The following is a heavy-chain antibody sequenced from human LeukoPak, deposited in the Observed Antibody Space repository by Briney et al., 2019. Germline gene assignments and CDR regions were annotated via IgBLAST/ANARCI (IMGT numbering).Heavy chain of an antibody. J-gene: IGHJ4*02. CDR2: ISGSGGST. CDR1: GFTFSSYA. D-gene: IGHD2-2*02. Sequence: GGSLRLSCAASGFTFSSYAMSWVRQAPGKGLEWVSAISGSGGSTYYADSVKGRFTISRDNSKNTLYLQMNSQRAEDTAVYYCAKVGGGYQLLYDYFDYWGQGTLVTVSS. CDR3: AKVGGGYQLLYDYFDY. V-gene: IGHV3-23*01.